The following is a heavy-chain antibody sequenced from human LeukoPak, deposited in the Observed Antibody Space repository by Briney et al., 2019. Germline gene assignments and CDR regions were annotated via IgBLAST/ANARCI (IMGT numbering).Heavy chain of an antibody. CDR1: GFTFSSYT. D-gene: IGHD1-26*01. J-gene: IGHJ3*02. CDR3: ARDSMGGATATGGLGAFDI. CDR2: ISYDGSNK. V-gene: IGHV3-30-3*01. Sequence: GGSLRLSCAASGFTFSSYTMHWVRQAPGKGLEWVAVISYDGSNKYYADSVKGRFTISRDNSKNTLYLQMNSLRAEDTAVYYCARDSMGGATATGGLGAFDIWGQGTIVTVSS.